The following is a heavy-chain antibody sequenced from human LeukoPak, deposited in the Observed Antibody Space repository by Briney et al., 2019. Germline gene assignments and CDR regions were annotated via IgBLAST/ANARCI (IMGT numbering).Heavy chain of an antibody. V-gene: IGHV3-7*01. CDR1: GFTFSSYW. J-gene: IGHJ4*02. CDR2: IKQDGSEK. Sequence: PGGSLRLSCAASGFTFSSYWMSWVRQAPGKGLEWVANIKQDGSEKYYVDSVKGRFTISRDNAKNSLYLQMNSLRAEDTAVYYCARLLGYCSGGSCYYFDYWGQGTLVTVSS. CDR3: ARLLGYCSGGSCYYFDY. D-gene: IGHD2-15*01.